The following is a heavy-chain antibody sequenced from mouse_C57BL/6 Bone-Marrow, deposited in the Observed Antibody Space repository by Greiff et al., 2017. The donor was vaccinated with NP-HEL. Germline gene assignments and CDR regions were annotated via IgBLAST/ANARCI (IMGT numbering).Heavy chain of an antibody. J-gene: IGHJ4*01. CDR1: GYAFSSYW. CDR2: IYPGDGDT. CDR3: ARRGVVTNYYAMDY. Sequence: VQLQQSGAELVKPGASVKISCKASGYAFSSYWMNWVKQRPGKGLEWIGQIYPGDGDTNYNGKFKGKATLTADKSSSTAYMQLSSLTSEDSAVYFCARRGVVTNYYAMDYWGQGTSVTVSS. V-gene: IGHV1-80*01. D-gene: IGHD2-2*01.